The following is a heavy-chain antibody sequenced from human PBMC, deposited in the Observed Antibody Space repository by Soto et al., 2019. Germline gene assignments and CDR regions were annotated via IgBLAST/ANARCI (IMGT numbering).Heavy chain of an antibody. Sequence: PSETLSLTCTVSGGSFSGYYWNWIRQPPGKGLEWIGEINHSGSTNYNPSLKSRVTISVDTSKNQFSLKLSSVTAADTAVYYCARGQSVVVTVKAYYFDYWGQGTLVTVSS. V-gene: IGHV4-34*01. CDR3: ARGQSVVVTVKAYYFDY. J-gene: IGHJ4*02. CDR1: GGSFSGYY. CDR2: INHSGST. D-gene: IGHD2-21*02.